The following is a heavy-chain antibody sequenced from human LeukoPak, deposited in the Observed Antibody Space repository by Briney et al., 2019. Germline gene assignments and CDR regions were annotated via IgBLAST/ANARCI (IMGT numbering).Heavy chain of an antibody. J-gene: IGHJ3*01. CDR2: SGTVGDT. Sequence: GGSLRLSCAASGFTFSRYDMHWVRQITGKGLEWLSNSGTVGDTYYPDSVKGRFTTSRENAKNSLYLQINSLRAEDTAVYYCARSSYSSSSSVWGQGTMVTVSS. CDR3: ARSSYSSSSSV. V-gene: IGHV3-13*01. D-gene: IGHD6-6*01. CDR1: GFTFSRYD.